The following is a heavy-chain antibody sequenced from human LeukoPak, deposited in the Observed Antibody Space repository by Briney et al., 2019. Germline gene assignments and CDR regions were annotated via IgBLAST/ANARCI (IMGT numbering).Heavy chain of an antibody. V-gene: IGHV4-39*07. CDR1: GGSIRSSSYY. CDR2: IYYSGST. CDR3: ARSCRILDIVATIRARLGGNGFDI. J-gene: IGHJ3*02. D-gene: IGHD5-12*01. Sequence: SETLSLTCTVSGGSIRSSSYYWGCIRQPPGKGLEWIGSIYYSGSTNYNPSLKSRVTISVDTSKNQFSLKLSSVTAADKAVYYCARSCRILDIVATIRARLGGNGFDIWGQGTTVTVSS.